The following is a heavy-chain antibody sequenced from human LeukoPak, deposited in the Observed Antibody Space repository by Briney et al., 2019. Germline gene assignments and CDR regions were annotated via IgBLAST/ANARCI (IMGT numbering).Heavy chain of an antibody. V-gene: IGHV1-69*01. CDR3: ARLITIFGVVDSRHFDY. J-gene: IGHJ4*02. CDR1: GGTFSSYA. Sequence: SVKVSCKASGGTFSSYAISWVRQAPGQGLEWMGGIIPIFGTANYAQKFQGRVTITADESTSTAYMELSSLRSEDAAVYYCARLITIFGVVDSRHFDYWGQGTLVTVSS. CDR2: IIPIFGTA. D-gene: IGHD3-3*01.